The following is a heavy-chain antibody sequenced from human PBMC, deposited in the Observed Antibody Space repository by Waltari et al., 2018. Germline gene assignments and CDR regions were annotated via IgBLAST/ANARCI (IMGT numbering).Heavy chain of an antibody. CDR2: TNSDGSSK. D-gene: IGHD2-21*01. V-gene: IGHV3-74*01. CDR1: GFTFSSYW. Sequence: EVQLVESGGGLVQPGGSLRLSCAASGFTFSSYWMHWVRQPPGKGLVWVSRTNSDGSSKSYADSVKGRFTISRDNAKSTVYLQMNSLTAEDTAVYYCARINRLRNWYFDVWGRGTLVTVSS. J-gene: IGHJ2*01. CDR3: ARINRLRNWYFDV.